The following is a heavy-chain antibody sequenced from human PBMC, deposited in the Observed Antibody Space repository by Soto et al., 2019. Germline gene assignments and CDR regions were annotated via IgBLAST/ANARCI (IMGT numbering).Heavy chain of an antibody. Sequence: SQTLSLTCSISGGTIGDYSWNWIRQPPGKGLEWIGYIFYRGGTKYNPSHSLLSLVTISTGTSRNQVSLTLTSVTAAETAVYYCARGSNSNFEGPIVWRQGTLVTVSS. D-gene: IGHD4-4*01. CDR3: ARGSNSNFEGPIV. V-gene: IGHV4-59*13. J-gene: IGHJ4*02. CDR2: IFYRGGT. CDR1: GGTIGDYS.